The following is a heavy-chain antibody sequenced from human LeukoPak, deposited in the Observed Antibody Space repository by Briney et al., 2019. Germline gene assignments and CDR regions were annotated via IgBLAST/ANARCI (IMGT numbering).Heavy chain of an antibody. CDR3: ARVKYQLLLVRLQYYYYMDV. CDR1: GYSISSGYY. CDR2: IYHSGST. J-gene: IGHJ6*03. Sequence: SEALSLTCTVSGYSISSGYYWGWIRQPPGKGLEWIGSIYHSGSTNYNPSLKSRVTISVDTSKNQFSLKLSSVTAADTAVYYCARVKYQLLLVRLQYYYYMDVWGKGTTVTISS. V-gene: IGHV4-38-2*02. D-gene: IGHD2-2*01.